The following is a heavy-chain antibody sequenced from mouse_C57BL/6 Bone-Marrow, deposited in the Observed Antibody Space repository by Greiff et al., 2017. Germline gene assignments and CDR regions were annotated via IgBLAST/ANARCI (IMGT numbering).Heavy chain of an antibody. V-gene: IGHV1-55*01. Sequence: QVQLQQPGAELVKPGASVKMSCKASGYTFNSYWITWVKQRPGQGLEWIGDIYPGSGSTNYNEKFKGKATLTVDTYSSTAYIQLSSLTSEDSAVFYCASHRSGWFAYWGQGTPVTVAA. CDR1: GYTFNSYW. J-gene: IGHJ3*01. CDR2: IYPGSGST. D-gene: IGHD6-1*01. CDR3: ASHRSGWFAY.